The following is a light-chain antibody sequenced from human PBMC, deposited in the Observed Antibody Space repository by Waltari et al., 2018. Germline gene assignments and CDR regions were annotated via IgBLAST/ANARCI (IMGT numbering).Light chain of an antibody. V-gene: IGLV2-23*01. CDR3: CSYAGSTASVM. Sequence: QSALTQPASVSGSPGQAITISCSGIGNDIHGYSLSSRYQTHPGKAPRVIIFEGTERPSGVSNRFSGSKSGNTASLTISGLQAEDEADYYCCSYAGSTASVMFGGGTKLTVL. J-gene: IGLJ3*02. CDR2: EGT. CDR1: GNDIHGYSL.